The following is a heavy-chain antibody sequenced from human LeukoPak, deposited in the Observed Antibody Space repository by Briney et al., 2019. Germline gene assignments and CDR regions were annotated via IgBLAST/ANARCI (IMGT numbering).Heavy chain of an antibody. CDR3: ARGSYFYDSVI. CDR1: GRSISSYY. Sequence: RASETLSLTCTVSGRSISSYYWSWIRHPAGKGLEWGGSIYTSESTNYNPSLKSRVTRSVDTSKNQFCLKLSAVTAADTAVYYCARGSYFYDSVIWGQGTMVTVSS. J-gene: IGHJ3*02. V-gene: IGHV4-4*07. D-gene: IGHD3-22*01. CDR2: IYTSEST.